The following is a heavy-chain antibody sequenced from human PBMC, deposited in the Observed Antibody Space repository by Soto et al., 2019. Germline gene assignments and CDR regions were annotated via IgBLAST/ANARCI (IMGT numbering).Heavy chain of an antibody. Sequence: GGSLRLSCSASGFTFSNYAIHWVRQAPGKGLEYVSSIGTNGGSTFYADSVKGRFTISRDNSKNTLYLQMRSLKPGDTAEYYCVKPQDYYIDSYAYYPVWGQGTLVTVSS. D-gene: IGHD3-22*01. CDR2: IGTNGGST. V-gene: IGHV3-64D*06. CDR3: VKPQDYYIDSYAYYPV. J-gene: IGHJ4*02. CDR1: GFTFSNYA.